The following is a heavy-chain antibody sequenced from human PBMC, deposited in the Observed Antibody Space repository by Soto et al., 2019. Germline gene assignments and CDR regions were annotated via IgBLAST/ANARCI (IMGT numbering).Heavy chain of an antibody. Sequence: GSLRLSCAAFGFTFSDYYMSWIRQAPGKGLEWLSYISISGGTIYYADSVKGRFSISRDNAKNSLYLQLSSLRAEGTAVYFCARERARVFDSWGQGTLVTVSS. CDR2: ISISGGTI. J-gene: IGHJ4*02. CDR3: ARERARVFDS. V-gene: IGHV3-11*01. CDR1: GFTFSDYY.